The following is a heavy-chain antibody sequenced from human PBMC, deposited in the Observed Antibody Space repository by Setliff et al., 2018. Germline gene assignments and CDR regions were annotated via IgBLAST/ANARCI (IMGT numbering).Heavy chain of an antibody. Sequence: GASVKVSCKASGYTFTGYYMYWVRQAPGQGLEWMGWITPNSGGTNYAQKFQGRVTMTRDTSITTAFMELSRLRSDDTAVYYCARSGVGSGLLWFEKDWFDPWGQGTLVTVSS. V-gene: IGHV1-2*02. CDR2: ITPNSGGT. CDR3: ARSGVGSGLLWFEKDWFDP. J-gene: IGHJ5*02. CDR1: GYTFTGYY. D-gene: IGHD3-10*01.